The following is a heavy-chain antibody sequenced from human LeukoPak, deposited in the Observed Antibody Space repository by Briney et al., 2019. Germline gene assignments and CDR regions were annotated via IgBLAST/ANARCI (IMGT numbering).Heavy chain of an antibody. J-gene: IGHJ5*02. CDR1: GGTFSSYA. D-gene: IGHD2-8*01. Sequence: ASVKVSCKASGGTFSSYAISWVRQAPGQGPEWMGGIIPIFGTANYAQKFQGRVTITTDESTSTAYMELSSLRSEDTAVYYCARSLDIVLMVYARKVDSPFDPWGQGTLVTVSS. V-gene: IGHV1-69*05. CDR2: IIPIFGTA. CDR3: ARSLDIVLMVYARKVDSPFDP.